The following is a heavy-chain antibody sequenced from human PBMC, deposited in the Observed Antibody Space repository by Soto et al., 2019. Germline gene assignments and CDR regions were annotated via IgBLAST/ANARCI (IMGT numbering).Heavy chain of an antibody. Sequence: SETLSLTCTVSGGSISSYYWSWIRQPPGKGLEWIGYIYYSGSTNYNPSLKSRVTISVDTSKNQFSLKLSSVTAADTAVYYCARLGGDILTGPFDYWGQGTLVTVSS. D-gene: IGHD3-9*01. J-gene: IGHJ4*02. V-gene: IGHV4-59*01. CDR2: IYYSGST. CDR3: ARLGGDILTGPFDY. CDR1: GGSISSYY.